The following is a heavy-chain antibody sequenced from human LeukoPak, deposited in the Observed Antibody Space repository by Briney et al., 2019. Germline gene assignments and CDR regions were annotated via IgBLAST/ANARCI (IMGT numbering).Heavy chain of an antibody. CDR2: INWNGGST. CDR1: GFTFDDYG. J-gene: IGHJ4*02. D-gene: IGHD1-1*01. Sequence: TGGSLRLSCAASGFTFDDYGMSWVRQAPGKGLECVSGINWNGGSTGYADSVKGRFTISRDNAKNSLYLQMNRLRAEDTGLYYCASSPGGTLAYWGQGTLVTVSS. V-gene: IGHV3-20*04. CDR3: ASSPGGTLAY.